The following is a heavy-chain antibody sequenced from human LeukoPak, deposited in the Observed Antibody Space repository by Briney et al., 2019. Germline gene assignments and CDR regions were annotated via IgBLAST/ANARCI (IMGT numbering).Heavy chain of an antibody. J-gene: IGHJ4*02. D-gene: IGHD6-19*01. CDR1: GFTFNSYA. CDR2: ISGSGGST. V-gene: IGHV3-23*01. CDR3: ATEPKIRGAVAGTVFDY. Sequence: QPGGSLRLSCAASGFTFNSYAMNWVRQAPGKGLEWVSAISGSGGSTYYADSVKGRFTISRDNSKNTLYLQMNSLRAEDTAVYYCATEPKIRGAVAGTVFDYWGQGTLVTVSS.